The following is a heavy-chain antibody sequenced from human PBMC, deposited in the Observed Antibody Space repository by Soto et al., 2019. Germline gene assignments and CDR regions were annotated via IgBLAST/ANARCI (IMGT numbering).Heavy chain of an antibody. J-gene: IGHJ6*03. CDR2: IWYDGSNK. CDR3: ARDLREYSGYDFHYYYYMDV. CDR1: GFTFSSYG. Sequence: GGSLRLSCAASGFTFSSYGMHWVRQAPGKGLEWVAVIWYDGSNKYYADSVKGRFTISRDNSKNTLYLQMNSLRAEDTAVYYCARDLREYSGYDFHYYYYMDVWGKGTTVTVSS. V-gene: IGHV3-33*01. D-gene: IGHD5-12*01.